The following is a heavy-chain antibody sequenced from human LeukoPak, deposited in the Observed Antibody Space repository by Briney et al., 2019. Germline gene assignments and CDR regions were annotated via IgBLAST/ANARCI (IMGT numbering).Heavy chain of an antibody. CDR3: ATDSPETAAFDY. CDR1: GFSFSTYS. V-gene: IGHV3-48*04. D-gene: IGHD1-1*01. CDR2: IVGSSSNI. Sequence: QPGGSLRLSCTASGFSFSTYSMNWVRQAPGKGLEWVSYIVGSSSNIYYADSVKGRFTISRDNAKNSLYLQMDSLRAEDTAVCYCATDSPETAAFDYWGQGTLVTVSS. J-gene: IGHJ4*02.